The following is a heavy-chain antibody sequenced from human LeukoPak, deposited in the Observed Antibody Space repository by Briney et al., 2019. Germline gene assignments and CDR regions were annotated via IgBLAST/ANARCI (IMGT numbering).Heavy chain of an antibody. D-gene: IGHD1-14*01. V-gene: IGHV3-7*01. J-gene: IGHJ1*01. CDR1: GFTFSGHW. Sequence: PWGSLRLSCAASGFTFSGHWMSLVRQAPGKGLEWVANINQGGSDKYYVDSVKGRFTISRDNANNLLYLQMNSLRGEDTAVYYCTRDRSRAEADWGQGTLVTVSS. CDR2: INQGGSDK. CDR3: TRDRSRAEAD.